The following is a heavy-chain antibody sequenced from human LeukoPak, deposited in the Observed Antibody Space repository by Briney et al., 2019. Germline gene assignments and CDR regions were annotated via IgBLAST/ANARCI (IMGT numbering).Heavy chain of an antibody. CDR2: VSAYADYT. J-gene: IGHJ4*02. CDR1: GYTFTSYG. Sequence: ASVKVSCKASGYTFTSYGISWVRQAPGQGLEWRGWVSAYADYTSNVQKFRCRVTMATETSTSTANKYLRSLRSVDTAVNYCASDCRGCHGYDYWGQGTLVTVPS. V-gene: IGHV1-18*01. CDR3: ASDCRGCHGYDY. D-gene: IGHD5-24*01.